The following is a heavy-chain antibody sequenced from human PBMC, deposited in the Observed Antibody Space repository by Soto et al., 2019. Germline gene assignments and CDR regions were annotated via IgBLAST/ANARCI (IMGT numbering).Heavy chain of an antibody. CDR1: GCTFSSYA. Sequence: EVQLLESGGGLVQPGGSLRLSCAASGCTFSSYAMSWVRQAPGKGLEWVSAISGSGGSTYYADSVKGRFTISRDNSKNTLYLQMNSLRAEDTAVYYCAKDPPNIVVVVAAKESAFDIWGQGTMVTVSS. J-gene: IGHJ3*02. V-gene: IGHV3-23*01. D-gene: IGHD2-15*01. CDR3: AKDPPNIVVVVAAKESAFDI. CDR2: ISGSGGST.